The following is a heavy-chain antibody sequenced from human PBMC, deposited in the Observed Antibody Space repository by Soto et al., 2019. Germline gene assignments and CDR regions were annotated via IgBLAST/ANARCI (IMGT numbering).Heavy chain of an antibody. D-gene: IGHD3-22*01. Sequence: QVQLVQSGAEVRKPGSSVKVSCKASGGTFSRHAISWVRQAPGKGLEWMGGIIPIFRTANHAQKFQGRVTIIADDSKSTVYMEWSSLRSEDTAMYYCARGWGYDSNDYYYAYWGQGTLVIVSS. J-gene: IGHJ4*02. CDR3: ARGWGYDSNDYYYAY. CDR2: IIPIFRTA. CDR1: GGTFSRHA. V-gene: IGHV1-69*01.